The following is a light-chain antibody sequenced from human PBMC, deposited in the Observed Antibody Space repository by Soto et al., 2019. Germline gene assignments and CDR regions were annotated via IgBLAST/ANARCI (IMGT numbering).Light chain of an antibody. CDR2: SNN. Sequence: QSVLTQTPSASGTPGQRVNISCSGSSSNIGSNNVNWYQQLPGTAPKLLIYSNNQRPSGVPDRFSGSKSGTSASLAISGLLSEDEADYYCEAWDDSLNGVVFGGGTKLTVL. V-gene: IGLV1-44*01. CDR1: SSNIGSNN. J-gene: IGLJ2*01. CDR3: EAWDDSLNGVV.